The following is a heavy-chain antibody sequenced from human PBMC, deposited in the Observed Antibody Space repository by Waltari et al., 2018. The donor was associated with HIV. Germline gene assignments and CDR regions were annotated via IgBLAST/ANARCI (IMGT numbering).Heavy chain of an antibody. D-gene: IGHD3-22*01. V-gene: IGHV1-8*01. CDR2: MNPDSGNT. Sequence: QVHLVQSGPEVKRPGASVKISCQAYGYTFIQFDVNWVRQAAGQGPEWLGWMNPDSGNTASPYRFEDRVTMTRDVSTDTAYMEMTGLTPEDTAIYYCARNSSAKGNRYFYYGLDVWGQGTPVTV. CDR1: GYTFIQFD. J-gene: IGHJ6*02. CDR3: ARNSSAKGNRYFYYGLDV.